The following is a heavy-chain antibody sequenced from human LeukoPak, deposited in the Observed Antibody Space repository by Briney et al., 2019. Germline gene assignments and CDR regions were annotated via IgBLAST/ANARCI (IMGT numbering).Heavy chain of an antibody. D-gene: IGHD2-2*01. CDR3: ATPYCSSISCLDVFNM. V-gene: IGHV4-31*03. Sequence: PSETLSLTCSVSGVSVSDGRYYWTWIRQHPGKGLEWFGYKYYSGSAKYNPSLKSRLTISIDTSKNQFSLQLSSVTAADTATYYCATPYCSSISCLDVFNMWGQGTRVTVSS. CDR2: KYYSGSA. CDR1: GVSVSDGRYY. J-gene: IGHJ3*02.